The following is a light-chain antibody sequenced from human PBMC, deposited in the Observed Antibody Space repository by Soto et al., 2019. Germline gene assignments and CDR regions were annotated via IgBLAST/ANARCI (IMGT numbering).Light chain of an antibody. CDR3: SSYAASHNFLV. CDR2: EVS. Sequence: QSVLTQPPSASGSPGQSVTISCTGTSSDVGGYNYVSWYQQHPGKAPKLIITEVSKRPSGVPDRFSGSKSGNTASLTVSGLQAEDEADYYCSSYAASHNFLVFGTGTKLTVL. J-gene: IGLJ1*01. V-gene: IGLV2-8*01. CDR1: SSDVGGYNY.